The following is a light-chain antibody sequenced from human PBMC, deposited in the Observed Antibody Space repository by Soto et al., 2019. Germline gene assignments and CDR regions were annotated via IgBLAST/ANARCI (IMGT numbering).Light chain of an antibody. CDR3: SSYTRSSTLYV. V-gene: IGLV2-14*01. J-gene: IGLJ1*01. CDR2: DVR. Sequence: QSALTQPASLSGSPGQSITISCTGTSSDVGGYNSVSWYQQYPGKAPKLMIYDVRNRPSGVSNRFSGSKSGNTASLTISGLQAEDEADYYCSSYTRSSTLYVFGTGTKLTVL. CDR1: SSDVGGYNS.